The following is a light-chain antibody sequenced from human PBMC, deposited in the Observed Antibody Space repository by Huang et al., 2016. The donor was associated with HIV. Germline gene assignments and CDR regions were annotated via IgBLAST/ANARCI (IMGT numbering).Light chain of an antibody. CDR2: DAS. CDR3: QQRSNWPPFT. J-gene: IGKJ2*01. Sequence: EIVLTQSPATLSLSPGERATLSCRASQSFSNYLAWYQQKPGQSPRLLIYDASKRATDIPARFSGSGSGTDFTLTISSLEPEDFGFYYCQQRSNWPPFTFGQGTKLEI. CDR1: QSFSNY. V-gene: IGKV3-11*01.